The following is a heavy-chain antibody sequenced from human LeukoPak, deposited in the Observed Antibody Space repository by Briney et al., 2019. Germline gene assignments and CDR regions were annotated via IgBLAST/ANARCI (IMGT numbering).Heavy chain of an antibody. V-gene: IGHV3-30-3*01. D-gene: IGHD1/OR15-1a*01. CDR2: ISYDGSNK. CDR1: GFTFSSYA. J-gene: IGHJ4*02. Sequence: PGGSLRLSCAASGFTFSSYAMHWVRQAPGKGLEWVAVISYDGSNKYYADSVKGRFTISRDNSKNTLYLQMNSLRAEDTAVYYCARDLSPKTWILTTFDYWGQGTLVTVSS. CDR3: ARDLSPKTWILTTFDY.